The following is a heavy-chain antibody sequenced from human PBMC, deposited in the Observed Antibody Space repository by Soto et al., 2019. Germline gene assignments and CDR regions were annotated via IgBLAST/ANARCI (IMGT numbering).Heavy chain of an antibody. CDR1: GGSISSYY. CDR2: IYYSGST. Sequence: SETLSLTCTVSGGSISSYYWSWIRQPPGKGLEWIGYIYYSGSTNYNPSLKSRVTISVDTSKNQFSLKLSSVTAADTAVYYCAGTGDQLGYYYYYMDVWGNGTTVTVSS. CDR3: AGTGDQLGYYYYYMDV. D-gene: IGHD6-13*01. V-gene: IGHV4-59*08. J-gene: IGHJ6*03.